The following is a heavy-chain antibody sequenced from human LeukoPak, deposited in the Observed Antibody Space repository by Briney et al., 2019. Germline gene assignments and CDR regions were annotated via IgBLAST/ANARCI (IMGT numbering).Heavy chain of an antibody. J-gene: IGHJ3*02. V-gene: IGHV5-51*01. D-gene: IGHD5-18*01. CDR1: GYSFTSYW. CDR3: ARPVEGYSYNDAFDI. CDR2: IYPGDSDT. Sequence: GESLKISCKGSGYSFTSYWIGWVRQMPGKGLEWMGIIYPGDSDTRYSPSFQGRVTISADKSISTAYLQWSSLKASDTAMYYCARPVEGYSYNDAFDIWGQGTMVTVSS.